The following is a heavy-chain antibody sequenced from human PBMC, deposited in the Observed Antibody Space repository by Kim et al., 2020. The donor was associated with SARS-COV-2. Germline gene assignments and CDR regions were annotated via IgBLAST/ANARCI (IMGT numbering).Heavy chain of an antibody. CDR3: AKGDPYYYDSSGYEFSGY. J-gene: IGHJ4*02. CDR1: GFTFDDYA. CDR2: ISWNSGSI. Sequence: GGSLRLSCAASGFTFDDYAMHWVRQAPGKGLEWVSGISWNSGSIGYADSVKGRFTISRDNAKNSLYLQMNSLRAEDTALYYCAKGDPYYYDSSGYEFSGYWGQGTLVTVSS. V-gene: IGHV3-9*01. D-gene: IGHD3-22*01.